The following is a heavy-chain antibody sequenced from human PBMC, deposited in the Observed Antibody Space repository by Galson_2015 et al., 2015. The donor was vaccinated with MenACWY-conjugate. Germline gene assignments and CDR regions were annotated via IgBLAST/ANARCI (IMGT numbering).Heavy chain of an antibody. J-gene: IGHJ3*02. CDR3: VRAEGWLRSAFDI. V-gene: IGHV3-30*10. CDR2: VSYDASSK. Sequence: SLRLSCAASGFSFSSYTLYWVRQAPGKGLEWVAVVSYDASSKYYRDSVQGRFTISRDNSKNTVFLQMNSLRPEDSAVYYCVRAEGWLRSAFDIWGQGTMVTVSS. CDR1: GFSFSSYT. D-gene: IGHD5-24*01.